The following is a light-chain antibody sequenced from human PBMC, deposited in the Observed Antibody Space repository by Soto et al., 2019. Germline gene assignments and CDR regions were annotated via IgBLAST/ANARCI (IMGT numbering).Light chain of an antibody. V-gene: IGLV3-21*02. CDR1: NIGSKN. Sequence: SYELTQPTSLSAAPGQTARMTCGGDNIGSKNVHWYQQKAGQAPKLVVYDDSDRPSGTPERFSGSNSGNTATLTISGVEAGDEADYYCQVYDARRDHVVFGGGTKLTVL. CDR2: DDS. J-gene: IGLJ2*01. CDR3: QVYDARRDHVV.